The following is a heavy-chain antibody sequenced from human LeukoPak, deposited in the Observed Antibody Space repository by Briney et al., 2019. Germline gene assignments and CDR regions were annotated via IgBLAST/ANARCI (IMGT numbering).Heavy chain of an antibody. CDR3: ARDKDYGSNSIPGY. Sequence: PGGSLRLSCAASGFTFSSYWMHWVRQAPGTGLVWVSRINSDGSRTSYADSVKGRVTISRDNAKNTLYLQMNSLRAEDTAVYYCARDKDYGSNSIPGYWGQGTLVTVSS. D-gene: IGHD4-23*01. J-gene: IGHJ4*02. CDR1: GFTFSSYW. CDR2: INSDGSRT. V-gene: IGHV3-74*01.